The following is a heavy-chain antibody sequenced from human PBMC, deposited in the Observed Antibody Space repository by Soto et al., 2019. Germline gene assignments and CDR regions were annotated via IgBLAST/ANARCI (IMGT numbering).Heavy chain of an antibody. D-gene: IGHD3-10*01. V-gene: IGHV1-46*03. CDR2: ISPSGGST. CDR1: GYTSTSYY. J-gene: IGHJ6*03. Sequence: ASVKVSCKASGYTSTSYYMHWVRQAPGQGLEWMGIISPSGGSTSYAQKFQGRVTMTRDTSTSTVYMELSSLRSEDTAVYYCALGWGDSSGSYYAFLHYMDVWGKGTTVTVSS. CDR3: ALGWGDSSGSYYAFLHYMDV.